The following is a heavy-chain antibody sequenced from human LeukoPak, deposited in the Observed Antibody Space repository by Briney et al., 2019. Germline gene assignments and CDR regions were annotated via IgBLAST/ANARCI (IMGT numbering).Heavy chain of an antibody. CDR3: ARFYGSGSYYAVSPSDY. J-gene: IGHJ4*02. Sequence: GGSLRLSCAASGFTFSSYWMHWVRQAPGKGLVWVSRINSDGSSTSYADSVKGRFTISRDNAKNTLYLQMNSLRAEDTAVYYCARFYGSGSYYAVSPSDYWGQGTLVTVSS. V-gene: IGHV3-74*01. D-gene: IGHD3-10*01. CDR2: INSDGSST. CDR1: GFTFSSYW.